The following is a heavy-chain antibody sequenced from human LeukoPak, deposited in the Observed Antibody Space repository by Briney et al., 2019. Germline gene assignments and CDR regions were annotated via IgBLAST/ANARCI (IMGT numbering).Heavy chain of an antibody. CDR2: IYYSGST. CDR3: ARDKSSSGWYHY. J-gene: IGHJ4*02. Sequence: SETLSLTCTVSGGSISGYYWSWVRQPPGKGLEWIGYIYYSGSTNYNPSLKSRVTISVDTSKNQFSLKPSSVTAADTAVYYCARDKSSSGWYHYWGQGTLVTVSS. D-gene: IGHD6-19*01. V-gene: IGHV4-59*01. CDR1: GGSISGYY.